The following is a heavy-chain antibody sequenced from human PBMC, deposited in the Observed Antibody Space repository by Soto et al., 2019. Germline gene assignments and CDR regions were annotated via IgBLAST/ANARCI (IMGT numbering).Heavy chain of an antibody. J-gene: IGHJ3*02. CDR2: INPNSGGT. V-gene: IGHV1-2*04. CDR3: ARDPFGVGATGDDAFEI. CDR1: GYTFTGYY. Sequence: ASVKVSCKASGYTFTGYYMHWVRQAPGQGLEWMGWINPNSGGTNYAQKFQGWVTMTRDTSISTAYKELSRLRSKATAFFSCARDPFGVGATGDDAFEIWGKGTMSPSPQ. D-gene: IGHD1-26*01.